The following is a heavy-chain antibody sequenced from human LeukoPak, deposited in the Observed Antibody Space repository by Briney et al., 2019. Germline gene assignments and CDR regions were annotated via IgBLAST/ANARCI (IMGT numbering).Heavy chain of an antibody. CDR2: MLPIFGTA. CDR3: ARDGDSWYFDL. D-gene: IGHD7-27*01. J-gene: IGHJ2*01. Sequence: SVKVSCKASGGNFRNYGFHWVRQAPGQGREWMGGMLPIFGTANYAQKFQGRVTITTDESTSTAYMELSSLRSEDTAVYYCARDGDSWYFDLWGRGTLVTVSS. CDR1: GGNFRNYG. V-gene: IGHV1-69*05.